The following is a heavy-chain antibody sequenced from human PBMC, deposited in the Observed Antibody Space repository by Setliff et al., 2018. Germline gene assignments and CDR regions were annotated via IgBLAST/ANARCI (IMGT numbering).Heavy chain of an antibody. D-gene: IGHD4-4*01. CDR2: FWADGNRR. Sequence: GSLRLSCTASGFILRNDGINGVRQAPGKGLEWVAVFWADGNRRFYADSVKGRFTVSSVLSMDTVFLQMDSLRAEDTALYYCGRDDDTTSHYSILNFWGQGTMVTVSS. CDR3: GRDDDTTSHYSILNF. J-gene: IGHJ3*01. V-gene: IGHV3-33*08. CDR1: GFILRNDG.